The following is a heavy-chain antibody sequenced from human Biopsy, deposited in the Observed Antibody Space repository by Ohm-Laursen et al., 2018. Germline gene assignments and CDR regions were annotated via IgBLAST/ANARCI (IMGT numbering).Heavy chain of an antibody. D-gene: IGHD2-15*01. V-gene: IGHV1-2*02. CDR3: AKGQDLRGGAEYFQH. Sequence: GSSVKVSCNASGYTFTGQYLHWVRQVPGQGLEWMGWINPRSGTTKFAQDFQGRVTMTRDTSITTAYMELRRLRSDDTAVYYCAKGQDLRGGAEYFQHWGQGALVTVSS. CDR1: GYTFTGQY. CDR2: INPRSGTT. J-gene: IGHJ1*01.